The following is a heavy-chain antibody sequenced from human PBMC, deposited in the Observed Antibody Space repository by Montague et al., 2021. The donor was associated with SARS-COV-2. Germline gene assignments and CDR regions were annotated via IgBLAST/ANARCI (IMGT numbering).Heavy chain of an antibody. CDR3: AREGGTKSSHWWGAFDS. J-gene: IGHJ5*01. V-gene: IGHV4-59*01. CDR1: GDSMSGYY. D-gene: IGHD2-15*01. CDR2: IFYSGST. Sequence: SETLSLTCTASGDSMSGYYWSWVRQAPGTGLEWIGYIFYSGSTSXXPSLNSRVTISIDTSKKQFSLKLTSVTAADTAVYFCAREGGTKSSHWWGAFDSWGHGTLVTVSS.